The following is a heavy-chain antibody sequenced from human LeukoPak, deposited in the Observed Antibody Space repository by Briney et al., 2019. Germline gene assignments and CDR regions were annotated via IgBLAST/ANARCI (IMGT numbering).Heavy chain of an antibody. D-gene: IGHD2-2*02. J-gene: IGHJ4*02. CDR3: AKDWRSRYCSSTSCYSLDY. CDR1: GFTFSSYW. CDR2: IKQDGSEK. V-gene: IGHV3-7*01. Sequence: PGGSLRLSCAASGFTFSSYWMSWVCQAPGKGLEWVANIKQDGSEKYYVDSVKGRFTISRDNAKNSLYLQMNSLRAEDTAVYYCAKDWRSRYCSSTSCYSLDYWGQGTLVTVSS.